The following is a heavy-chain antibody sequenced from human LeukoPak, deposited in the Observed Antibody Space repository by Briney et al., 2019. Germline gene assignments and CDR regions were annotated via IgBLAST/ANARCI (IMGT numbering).Heavy chain of an antibody. Sequence: SETLSLTCTVSGGSISSSSYYWGWIRQPPGKGLEWIGSIYYSGSTYYNPSLKSRVTISVDTSKYQFSLKLSSVTAADTAVYYCARLPRITMVRGVYYYYYYMDVWGKGTTVTVSS. CDR3: ARLPRITMVRGVYYYYYYMDV. V-gene: IGHV4-39*01. J-gene: IGHJ6*03. D-gene: IGHD3-10*01. CDR1: GGSISSSSYY. CDR2: IYYSGST.